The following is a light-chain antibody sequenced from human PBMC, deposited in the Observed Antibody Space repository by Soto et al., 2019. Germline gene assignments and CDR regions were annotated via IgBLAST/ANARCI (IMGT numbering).Light chain of an antibody. CDR3: QQYDNLPLMAT. V-gene: IGKV1-5*01. CDR1: QSISNW. Sequence: DIQITQSPSTLPASVGDRVTITCRASQSISNWLAWYQQKPGTAPKVLIYHASNLQSGVPSRFSGSGSGTEFTLTISSLQPEDIATYYCQQYDNLPLMATFGQGTRLEIK. J-gene: IGKJ5*01. CDR2: HAS.